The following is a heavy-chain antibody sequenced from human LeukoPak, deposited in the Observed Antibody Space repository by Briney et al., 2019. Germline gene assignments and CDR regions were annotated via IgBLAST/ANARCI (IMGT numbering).Heavy chain of an antibody. D-gene: IGHD6-13*01. J-gene: IGHJ6*03. CDR3: ARLAAAGTPRGDYYYYMDV. CDR2: IIPIFGTA. V-gene: IGHV1-69*01. CDR1: GGTFSSYA. Sequence: ASVKVSCKASGGTFSSYAISWVRQAPGQGLEWMGGIIPIFGTANYAQKFQGRVTITADESTSTAYMELSSLRSEDTAVYYCARLAAAGTPRGDYYYYMDVWGKGTTVTISS.